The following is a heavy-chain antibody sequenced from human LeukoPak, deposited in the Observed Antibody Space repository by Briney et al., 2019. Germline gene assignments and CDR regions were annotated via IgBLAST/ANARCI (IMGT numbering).Heavy chain of an antibody. CDR3: ARGFYEPFVR. CDR2: VDYNGST. Sequence: SSETLSLTCTVSGASVSSSHRNWIRQSPGKGLEWIANVDYNGSTKYNPSLRGRGTMSLDTSKNQFYLKLESVTAADTARYYCARGFYEPFVRWGQRTLVTVSS. CDR1: GASVSSSH. J-gene: IGHJ5*02. D-gene: IGHD2/OR15-2a*01. V-gene: IGHV4-59*02.